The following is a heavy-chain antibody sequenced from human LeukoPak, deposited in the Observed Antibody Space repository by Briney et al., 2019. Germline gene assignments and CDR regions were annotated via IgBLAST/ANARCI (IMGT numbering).Heavy chain of an antibody. V-gene: IGHV3-33*01. CDR2: IWYDGSNK. CDR3: ARDLLLWFGEVSGDSDY. D-gene: IGHD3-10*01. CDR1: GFTFSSYG. J-gene: IGHJ4*02. Sequence: GGSLRLSCAASGFTFSSYGMHWVRQAPGKGLEWVSVIWYDGSNKYYADSVKGRFTISRDNSKNTLHLQMNSLRAEDTAVYYCARDLLLWFGEVSGDSDYWGQGTLVTVSS.